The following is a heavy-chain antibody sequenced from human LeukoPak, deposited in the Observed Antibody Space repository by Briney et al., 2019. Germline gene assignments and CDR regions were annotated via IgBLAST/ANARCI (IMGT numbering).Heavy chain of an antibody. CDR1: DDSISDYY. CDR3: ARVIGSLSGSYFDY. J-gene: IGHJ4*02. V-gene: IGHV4-59*01. Sequence: SETLSLTCTVSDDSISDYYRGWIRQPPGKGLEWIGYFHNSGTSTYDPSLKSRVTISVDTSKNQFSLKLSSVTAADTAVYYCARVIGSLSGSYFDYWGQGTLVTVSS. CDR2: FHNSGTS. D-gene: IGHD2-21*01.